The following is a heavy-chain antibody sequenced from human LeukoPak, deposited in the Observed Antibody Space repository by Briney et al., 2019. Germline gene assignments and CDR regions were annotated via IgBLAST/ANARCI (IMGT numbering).Heavy chain of an antibody. D-gene: IGHD2-2*02. Sequence: SETLSLTCTVSGGSISTYYWSWIRQPPGKGLEWIGYIYDSGSTNYNPSLKSRVTISEDASKRQFSLKLRSVTAADTAVYYCARVVGRYCSSTSCYIDYWGQGTLVTVSS. CDR2: IYDSGST. CDR3: ARVVGRYCSSTSCYIDY. CDR1: GGSISTYY. J-gene: IGHJ4*02. V-gene: IGHV4-59*01.